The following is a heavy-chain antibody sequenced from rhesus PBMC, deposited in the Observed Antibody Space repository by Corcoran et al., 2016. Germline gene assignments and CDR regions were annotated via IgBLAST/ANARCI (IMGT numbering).Heavy chain of an antibody. J-gene: IGHJ4*01. CDR3: AKVRSGWYIDY. CDR1: GFTFSSYW. CDR2: FNGCWAST. V-gene: IGHV3S42*01. Sequence: EVQLVESGGGLANPGGSLRLACAASGFTFSSYWMNWVRQTPGKGVEWLSCFNGCWASTYSADSVKGRFTISSDNSKTTLSLQMNSLRGEDTAVYYCAKVRSGWYIDYWGQGVLVTVSS. D-gene: IGHD6-31*01.